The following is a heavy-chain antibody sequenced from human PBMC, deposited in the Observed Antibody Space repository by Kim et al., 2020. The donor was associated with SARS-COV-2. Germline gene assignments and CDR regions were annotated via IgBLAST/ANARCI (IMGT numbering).Heavy chain of an antibody. CDR3: ARRLSNTSGWGSNYCDL. D-gene: IGHD3-10*01. CDR2: INHSGRT. J-gene: IGHJ2*01. V-gene: IGHV4-34*01. Sequence: SETLSLTCAVYGGSFSGYYWSWIRQPPEKGLEWIGEINHSGRTNYNPSLKSRVTISVNTSKNQFSLKLTSVTAADTAVYYCARRLSNTSGWGSNYCDLWG. CDR1: GGSFSGYY.